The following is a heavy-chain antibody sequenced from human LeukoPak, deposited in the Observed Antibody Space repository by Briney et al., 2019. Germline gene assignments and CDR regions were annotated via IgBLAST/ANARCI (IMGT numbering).Heavy chain of an antibody. J-gene: IGHJ2*01. V-gene: IGHV4-61*05. CDR3: ARHNPSWYFDL. CDR1: GGSISSSGYY. Sequence: SETLSLTCTVSGGSISSSGYYWGWTRQPPGKGLEWIGYIYYSGSTNYNPSLKSRVTISVDTSKNQFSLKLSSVTAADTAVYYCARHNPSWYFDLWGRGTLVTVSS. CDR2: IYYSGST.